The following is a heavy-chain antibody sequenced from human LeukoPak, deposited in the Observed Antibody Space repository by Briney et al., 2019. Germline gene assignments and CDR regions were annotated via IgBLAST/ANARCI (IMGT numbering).Heavy chain of an antibody. Sequence: GGSLRLSCAASGFTFTSYSMNWVRQAPGKGLEWVSAISGSGGSTYYADSVKGRFTISRDNSKNTLYLQMNSLRAEDTAVYYCAKGSYCSGGSCYFPSIGVLLDVRGQGTTVTVSS. CDR1: GFTFTSYS. V-gene: IGHV3-23*01. J-gene: IGHJ6*02. D-gene: IGHD2-15*01. CDR3: AKGSYCSGGSCYFPSIGVLLDV. CDR2: ISGSGGST.